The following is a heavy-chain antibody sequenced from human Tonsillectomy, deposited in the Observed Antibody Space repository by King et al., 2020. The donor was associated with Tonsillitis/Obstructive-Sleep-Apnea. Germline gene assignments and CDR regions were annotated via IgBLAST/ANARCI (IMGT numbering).Heavy chain of an antibody. CDR2: INHSGST. J-gene: IGHJ3*02. CDR1: RGSFSGYY. D-gene: IGHD1-26*01. V-gene: IGHV4-34*01. Sequence: VQLQQWGAGLLKPSEALSLTCAVYRGSFSGYYWSWIRQPPGKGLEWIGEINHSGSTTYNPSLKSRVTISVDTSKNQFSLKLSSVTAADTAVYYCARGLVGATENIDAFNIWGQGTMVTVAS. CDR3: ARGLVGATENIDAFNI.